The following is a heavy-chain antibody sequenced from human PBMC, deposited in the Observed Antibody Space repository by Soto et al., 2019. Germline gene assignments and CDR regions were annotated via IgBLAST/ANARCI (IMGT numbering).Heavy chain of an antibody. CDR1: GYTFTGYY. Sequence: VQLVQSGAEVKKPGASVKVSCKASGYTFTGYYIHWVRQAPGQGLEWMGWINPKSGGTDYGQKLQGRVTRTRDAPSSTAYMELSRLRSDDTAVYYGAKDGGGWVDPWGQGTLVTVSS. J-gene: IGHJ5*02. CDR2: INPKSGGT. V-gene: IGHV1-2*02. CDR3: AKDGGGWVDP. D-gene: IGHD3-10*01.